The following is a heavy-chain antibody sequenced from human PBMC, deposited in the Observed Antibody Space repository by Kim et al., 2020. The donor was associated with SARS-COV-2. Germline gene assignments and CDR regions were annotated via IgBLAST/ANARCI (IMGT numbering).Heavy chain of an antibody. CDR1: GGSISSYY. CDR3: ARGWLGGDLDY. V-gene: IGHV4-59*01. CDR2: IYYSGST. Sequence: SETLSLTCTVSGGSISSYYWSWIRQPPGKGLEWIGYIYYSGSTNYNPSLKSRVTISVDTSKNQFSLKLSSVTAADTAVYYCARGWLGGDLDYWGQGTLVTVSS. J-gene: IGHJ4*02. D-gene: IGHD2-21*02.